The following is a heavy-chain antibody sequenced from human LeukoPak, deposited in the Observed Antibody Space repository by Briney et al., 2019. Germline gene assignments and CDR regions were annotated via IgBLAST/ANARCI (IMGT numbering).Heavy chain of an antibody. J-gene: IGHJ6*02. V-gene: IGHV1-8*01. CDR3: ARGRVSSWYPINYYYYYGMDV. CDR2: MNPNSGNT. CDR1: GYTFTSYD. Sequence: ASVKVSCKASGYTFTSYDINLVRQATGQGLEWMGWMNPNSGNTGYAQKFQGRVTMTRNTSISTAYMELSSLRSEDTAVYYCARGRVSSWYPINYYYYYGMDVWGQGTTVTVSS. D-gene: IGHD6-13*01.